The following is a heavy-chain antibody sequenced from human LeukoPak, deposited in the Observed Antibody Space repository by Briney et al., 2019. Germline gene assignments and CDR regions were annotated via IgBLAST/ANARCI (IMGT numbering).Heavy chain of an antibody. J-gene: IGHJ4*02. D-gene: IGHD6-13*01. CDR2: ISWEGSTT. CDR3: AKARSSSWSYLES. Sequence: RGSLRLSCAASGFNFDDHTMHWVRQLPGKGLQWISLISWEGSTTYYADSVKDRFTISRDTSKNSLYLQMNSLRTEDTALYYCAKARSSSWSYLESWGQGTLVTVSS. V-gene: IGHV3-43*01. CDR1: GFNFDDHT.